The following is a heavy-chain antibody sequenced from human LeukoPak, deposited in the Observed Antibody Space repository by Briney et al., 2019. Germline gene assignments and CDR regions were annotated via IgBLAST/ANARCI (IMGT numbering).Heavy chain of an antibody. D-gene: IGHD3-22*01. Sequence: GGSLRLSCVASGFTFSTYAMSWVRQAPGKGLEWVSAILARGDGTYYADSAKGRFSISRDNSKNTLYLQMSSLRAEDTAVYYCAKNYYDSSGSYSWYFHYWGQGTLVTVSS. CDR3: AKNYYDSSGSYSWYFHY. V-gene: IGHV3-23*01. CDR1: GFTFSTYA. CDR2: ILARGDGT. J-gene: IGHJ4*02.